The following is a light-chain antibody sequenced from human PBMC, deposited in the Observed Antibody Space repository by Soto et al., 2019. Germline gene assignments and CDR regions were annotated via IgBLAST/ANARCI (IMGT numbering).Light chain of an antibody. J-gene: IGLJ1*01. Sequence: QSVLTQSPSASGTPGQRVTISCYGSSSNIGSYPVYWYQQLPGTAPKLLINSDDQRPSGVPDRFSASKSGTSASLAISGLRSEDEADYYCAAWDASLSGHVFGAGT. CDR3: AAWDASLSGHV. V-gene: IGLV1-47*02. CDR1: SSNIGSYP. CDR2: SDD.